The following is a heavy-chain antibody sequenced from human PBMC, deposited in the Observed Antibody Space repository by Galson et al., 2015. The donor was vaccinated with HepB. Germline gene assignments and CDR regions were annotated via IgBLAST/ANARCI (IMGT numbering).Heavy chain of an antibody. J-gene: IGHJ5*02. CDR1: GYTFTSYG. V-gene: IGHV1-18*01. Sequence: SVKVSCKASGYTFTSYGISWVRQAPGQGLEWMGWISAYNGNTNYAQKLQGRVTMTTDTSTSTAYMELRSLRSDDTAVYYCARGSRSDVIIPAAAWFDPWGQGTLVTVSS. CDR2: ISAYNGNT. D-gene: IGHD2-2*01. CDR3: ARGSRSDVIIPAAAWFDP.